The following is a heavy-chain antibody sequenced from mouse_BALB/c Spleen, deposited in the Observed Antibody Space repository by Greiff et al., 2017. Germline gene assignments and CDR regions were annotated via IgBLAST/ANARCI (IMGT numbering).Heavy chain of an antibody. D-gene: IGHD2-14*01. CDR1: GFSLTGYG. CDR2: IWGDGST. J-gene: IGHJ4*01. V-gene: IGHV2-6-7*01. CDR3: ARAAVRRFYAMDY. Sequence: VKLVESGPGLVAPSQSLSITCTVSGFSLTGYGVNWVRQPPGKGLEWLGMIWGDGSTDYNSAHKARLSICKYNCKGQVFLKINSLQTDETARYYSARAAVRRFYAMDYWGQGTSVTVSS.